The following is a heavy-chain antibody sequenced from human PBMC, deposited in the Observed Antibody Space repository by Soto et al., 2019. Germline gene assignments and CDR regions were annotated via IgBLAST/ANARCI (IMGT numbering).Heavy chain of an antibody. CDR3: ATGCDCVGDCYSRSQYSTDD. V-gene: IGHV1-69*13. CDR2: IIPIFGTA. J-gene: IGHJ4*02. CDR1: GGTFSSYA. D-gene: IGHD2-21*02. Sequence: AAAVKVSCKASGGTFSSYAISWVRQAPGQGLEWMGGIIPIFGTANYAQKFQGRVTITADESTSTAYMELSSLRSEDTAVYAYATGCDCVGDCYSRSQYSTDDWGQGTTLTVSS.